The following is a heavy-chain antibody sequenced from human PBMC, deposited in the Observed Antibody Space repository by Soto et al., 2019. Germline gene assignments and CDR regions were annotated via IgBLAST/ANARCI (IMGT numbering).Heavy chain of an antibody. Sequence: PSETLSLTCTVSGGSISSYYWSWIRQPPGKGLEWIGYIYYSGSTNYNPSLKSRVTISVDTSKNQFSLKLSSVTAADTAVYYCASLGDGDYGTSEGEYFQHWGQGTLVTVSS. D-gene: IGHD4-17*01. J-gene: IGHJ1*01. CDR1: GGSISSYY. V-gene: IGHV4-59*01. CDR2: IYYSGST. CDR3: ASLGDGDYGTSEGEYFQH.